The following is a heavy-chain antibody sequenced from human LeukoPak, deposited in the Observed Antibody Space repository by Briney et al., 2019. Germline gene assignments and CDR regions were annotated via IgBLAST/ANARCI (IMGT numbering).Heavy chain of an antibody. J-gene: IGHJ4*02. CDR2: ISGSGGST. CDR1: GFTFSSYA. V-gene: IGHV3-23*01. Sequence: GGSLRLSCAASGFTFSSYAMSWVRQAPGKGLEWVSAISGSGGSTYYADSVKGRFTISRDNSKNTLYLQMNSLRAEDTAVYYCAKLHGSGSYYNRAYYFDYWGQGTLVTASS. CDR3: AKLHGSGSYYNRAYYFDY. D-gene: IGHD3-10*01.